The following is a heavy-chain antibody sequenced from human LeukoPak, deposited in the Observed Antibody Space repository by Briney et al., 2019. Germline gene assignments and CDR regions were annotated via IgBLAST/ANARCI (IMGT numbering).Heavy chain of an antibody. D-gene: IGHD2-2*01. CDR3: ARGYVVVPAVHPGLRAFDI. CDR1: GGSFSGYY. Sequence: KPSETLSLTCAVYGGSFSGYYWSRIRQPPGKGLEWIGEINHSGSTNYNPSLKSRVTISVDTSKNQFSLKLSSVTAADTAVYYCARGYVVVPAVHPGLRAFDIWGQGTMVTVSS. CDR2: INHSGST. V-gene: IGHV4-34*01. J-gene: IGHJ3*02.